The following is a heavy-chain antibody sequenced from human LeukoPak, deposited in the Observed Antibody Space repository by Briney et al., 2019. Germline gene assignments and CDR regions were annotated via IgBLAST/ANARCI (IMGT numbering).Heavy chain of an antibody. V-gene: IGHV1-8*01. Sequence: ASVKVSCKASGYTFTSYDINWVPQSTGQGREWRGWMNPNTGNTGYAQKFQGRVTMTSNTSIRTAYMELSSLRSDDTAVYYCARKFLGSRGYYFDYWGQGTLVTVSS. CDR3: ARKFLGSRGYYFDY. J-gene: IGHJ4*02. CDR1: GYTFTSYD. D-gene: IGHD3-10*01. CDR2: MNPNTGNT.